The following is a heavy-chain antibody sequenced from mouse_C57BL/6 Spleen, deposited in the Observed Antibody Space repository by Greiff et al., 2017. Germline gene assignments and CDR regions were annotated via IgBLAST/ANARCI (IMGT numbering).Heavy chain of an antibody. D-gene: IGHD1-1*01. Sequence: VQLQQPGAELVKPGASVKLSCKASGYTFTSYWMHWVKQRPGQGLEWIGVIHPNSGSTNYNEKFKSKATLTVDKSSSTAYMQLSSLTSEDSAVYYCARGTLDYGSSYGYFDVWGTGTTVTVSS. V-gene: IGHV1-64*01. CDR2: IHPNSGST. CDR1: GYTFTSYW. J-gene: IGHJ1*03. CDR3: ARGTLDYGSSYGYFDV.